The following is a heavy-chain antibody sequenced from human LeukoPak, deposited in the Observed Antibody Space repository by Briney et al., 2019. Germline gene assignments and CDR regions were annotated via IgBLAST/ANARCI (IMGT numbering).Heavy chain of an antibody. D-gene: IGHD2-2*01. CDR1: GGTFSSYA. CDR3: ARLQYSGPDASIYYYMDV. Sequence: SVKVSCKASGGTFSSYAISWVRQAPGQGLEWMGGIIPIFGTANYAQKFQGRVTITTDESTSTAYMELSSLRSEDTAVYYCARLQYSGPDASIYYYMDVWGKGTTVTVSS. J-gene: IGHJ6*03. V-gene: IGHV1-69*05. CDR2: IIPIFGTA.